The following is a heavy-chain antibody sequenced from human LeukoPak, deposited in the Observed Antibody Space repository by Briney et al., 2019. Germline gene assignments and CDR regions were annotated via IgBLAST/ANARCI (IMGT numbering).Heavy chain of an antibody. D-gene: IGHD1-26*01. V-gene: IGHV3-74*01. CDR1: AFTFNTYW. Sequence: GRSLRLSCAASAFTFNTYWMHWVRQVPGRGLEWVSRINGDESSTNYADSVKGRFTISRDNAKDTLYLHMNSLTAEDTAVYYCARGAKWAYYFDYWGQGTLVTVSS. CDR3: ARGAKWAYYFDY. CDR2: INGDESST. J-gene: IGHJ4*02.